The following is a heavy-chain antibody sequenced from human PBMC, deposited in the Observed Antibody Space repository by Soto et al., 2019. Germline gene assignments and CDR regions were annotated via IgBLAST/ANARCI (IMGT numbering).Heavy chain of an antibody. D-gene: IGHD3-22*01. Sequence: GESLKISCKGSGYSFSDNWFAWVRQMPGKGLEWMGTIYPGDFETRYSPSFQGQVTISADKSISTAYLQWSALRASDTAMYYCARTAYGEYYDHTGYYYNFWGQGTLVTVSS. J-gene: IGHJ4*01. CDR1: GYSFSDNW. CDR2: IYPGDFET. V-gene: IGHV5-51*01. CDR3: ARTAYGEYYDHTGYYYNF.